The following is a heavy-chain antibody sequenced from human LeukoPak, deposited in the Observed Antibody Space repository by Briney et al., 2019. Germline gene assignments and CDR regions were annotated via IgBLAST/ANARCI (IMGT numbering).Heavy chain of an antibody. CDR1: GYTFTGYY. J-gene: IGHJ4*02. V-gene: IGHV1-2*02. D-gene: IGHD1-26*01. CDR2: INPNSGGT. CDR3: ARPYSGRYEGYYFDY. Sequence: GASVKVSCKASGYTFTGYYMHWVRQAPGQGREWMGWINPNSGGTNYAQKFQGRVTMSRDTSISTAYMELSRLRSDDTAVYYCARPYSGRYEGYYFDYWGQGTLVTVSS.